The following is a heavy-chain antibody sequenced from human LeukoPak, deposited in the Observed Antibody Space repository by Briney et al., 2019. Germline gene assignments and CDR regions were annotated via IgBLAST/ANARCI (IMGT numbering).Heavy chain of an antibody. CDR1: GFTFTSYW. D-gene: IGHD6-19*01. CDR2: IKEDGSGE. J-gene: IGHJ4*02. CDR3: ARGGVYSSGWYPFDY. Sequence: PGGSLRLSCVASGFTFTSYWMAWVRQTPGKGLEWVADIKEDGSGEYYVDSVKGRFTISRDNAKKSLYLQMNSLRAEDTAVYYCARGGVYSSGWYPFDYWGQGTLVTVSS. V-gene: IGHV3-7*01.